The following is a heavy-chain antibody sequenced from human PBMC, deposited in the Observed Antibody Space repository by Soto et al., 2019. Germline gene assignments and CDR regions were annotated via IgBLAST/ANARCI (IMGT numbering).Heavy chain of an antibody. V-gene: IGHV4-34*01. Sequence: QVQLQQWGAGLLKPSETLSLTCAVYGGSFSGYYWSWIRQPPGKGLEWIGEINHSGSTNYNPSRKSRVTISVDTSKNQFSLQLSSVTAADTAVYYCARSAPLGYCSGTSCYGGDYWGQGTLVTVSS. CDR2: INHSGST. D-gene: IGHD2-2*01. CDR1: GGSFSGYY. J-gene: IGHJ4*02. CDR3: ARSAPLGYCSGTSCYGGDY.